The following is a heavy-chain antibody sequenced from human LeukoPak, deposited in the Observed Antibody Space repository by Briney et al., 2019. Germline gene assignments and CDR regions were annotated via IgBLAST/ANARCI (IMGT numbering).Heavy chain of an antibody. J-gene: IGHJ6*02. D-gene: IGHD3-10*01. Sequence: PSETLSLTCTVSGGSISSAGYYWSWIRQHPGTGLEWIGYIYYNGRTYYNPSLKSRVTISVDTSENQFSLKLSSVTAAGTAVYYCAMVLRAPTDYYYYYGMDVWGQGTTVTVSS. CDR3: AMVLRAPTDYYYYYGMDV. CDR2: IYYNGRT. V-gene: IGHV4-31*03. CDR1: GGSISSAGYY.